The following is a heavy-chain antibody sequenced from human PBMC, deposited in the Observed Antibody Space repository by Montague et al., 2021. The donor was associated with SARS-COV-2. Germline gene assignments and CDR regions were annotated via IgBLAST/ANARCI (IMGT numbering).Heavy chain of an antibody. CDR1: GGSISSSSYY. Sequence: SETLSLTCTVSGGSISSSSYYRGWISKPPGKGLEWIGSIYYSGSTYYNPSLKSRVTISVDTSKNQFSLKLSSVTAADTAVYYCARQRLDITNFGVVTGRVFDYWGQGTLVTVSS. D-gene: IGHD3-3*01. CDR3: ARQRLDITNFGVVTGRVFDY. V-gene: IGHV4-39*01. CDR2: IYYSGST. J-gene: IGHJ4*02.